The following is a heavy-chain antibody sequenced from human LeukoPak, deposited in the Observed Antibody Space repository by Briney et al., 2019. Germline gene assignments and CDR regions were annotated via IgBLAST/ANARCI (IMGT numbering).Heavy chain of an antibody. CDR1: GFTFSSYA. V-gene: IGHV3-23*01. CDR3: AKGSEYLWGSLETYYFYYMDV. Sequence: GGSLRLSCAASGFTFSSYAMNWVRQAPGKGLEWVSVINGGGGRTYYAESVKGRFTISRDNSKNTQYLQMNSLRAEDTAVYYCAKGSEYLWGSLETYYFYYMDVWGKGTTVTVSS. J-gene: IGHJ6*03. CDR2: INGGGGRT. D-gene: IGHD3-16*01.